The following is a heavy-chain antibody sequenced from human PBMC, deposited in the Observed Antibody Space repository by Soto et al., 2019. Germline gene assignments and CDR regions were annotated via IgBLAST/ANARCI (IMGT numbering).Heavy chain of an antibody. J-gene: IGHJ4*02. V-gene: IGHV1-46*01. D-gene: IGHD3-22*01. Sequence: ASVKVSCKASGNSFTTYYMHWVRQAPGQGLEWMGIINPSGGRTTYAQKFQGRVTMTRDTSTSTFHMELSSLTSEDTAVYYCAGLNQYDSSGYYDYWGQGTLVTVSS. CDR2: INPSGGRT. CDR3: AGLNQYDSSGYYDY. CDR1: GNSFTTYY.